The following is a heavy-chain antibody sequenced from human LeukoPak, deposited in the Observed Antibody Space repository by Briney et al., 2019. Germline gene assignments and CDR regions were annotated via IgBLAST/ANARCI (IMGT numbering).Heavy chain of an antibody. V-gene: IGHV3-64D*06. Sequence: GGSVRLPCLASGFTFSSFAIHWVRQAPGKGLEYLSVISSNGGSTFYADSVRGRFTISRDNSKNTIYIQMSSLRPEDTAVYYCVKGGQWLAKAAFDIWGQGTMVTVSS. D-gene: IGHD6-19*01. CDR1: GFTFSSFA. J-gene: IGHJ3*02. CDR2: ISSNGGST. CDR3: VKGGQWLAKAAFDI.